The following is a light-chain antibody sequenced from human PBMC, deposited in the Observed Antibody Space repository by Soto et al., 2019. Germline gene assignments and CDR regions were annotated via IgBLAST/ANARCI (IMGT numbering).Light chain of an antibody. Sequence: IQMTQSPSTLSASVGDRVTITCRASQSISSWLAWYQQKPGKAPKLLIYDASSLESGVPSRFSGSGSGTEFTLTISSLQPDDFATYYCQQYNSYSKFGGGTKVDIK. CDR1: QSISSW. CDR2: DAS. V-gene: IGKV1-5*01. J-gene: IGKJ4*02. CDR3: QQYNSYSK.